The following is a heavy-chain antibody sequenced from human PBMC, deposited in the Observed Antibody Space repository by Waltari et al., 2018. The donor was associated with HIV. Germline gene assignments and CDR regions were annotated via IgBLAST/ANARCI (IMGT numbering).Heavy chain of an antibody. Sequence: QVQLQQWGAGLLKPSETLSLNCAVYGGTFSGYHWTWIRQADGKGIEWIGEIDNQGRTNYKSSLNGRATISTDRSKNQVSLRLTSLTAADTGVYYCARGGVDTAMFVDSWGQGTLVTVSS. CDR2: IDNQGRT. CDR3: ARGGVDTAMFVDS. V-gene: IGHV4-34*02. D-gene: IGHD3-10*02. J-gene: IGHJ4*02. CDR1: GGTFSGYH.